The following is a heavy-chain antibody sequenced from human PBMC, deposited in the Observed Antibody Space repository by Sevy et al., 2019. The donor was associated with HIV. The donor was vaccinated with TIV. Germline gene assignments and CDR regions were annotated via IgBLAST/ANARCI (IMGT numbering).Heavy chain of an antibody. CDR3: ARGGTAYYYYMDV. CDR2: ITAYNGNT. V-gene: IGHV1-18*04. J-gene: IGHJ6*03. D-gene: IGHD1-1*01. Sequence: ASVKVSCKASGYTFTSYGISWVRQAPGQGLEWMGWITAYNGNTNYAQKLQGRVTMTTDTSTSTGYMELRSLRSDDTAVYYSARGGTAYYYYMDVWGKGTTVTVSS. CDR1: GYTFTSYG.